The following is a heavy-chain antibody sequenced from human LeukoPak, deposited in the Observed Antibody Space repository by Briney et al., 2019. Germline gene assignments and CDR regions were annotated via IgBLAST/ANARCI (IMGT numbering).Heavy chain of an antibody. J-gene: IGHJ3*02. CDR1: GYTFSSYY. CDR3: ASVRRITIFGVVTHDAFDI. Sequence: ASVKVSCKASGYTFSSYYMHWVRQAPGQGLEWMGIINPSGGSTSYAQKFQGRVTMTRDTSTSTVYMELSSLRSEDTAVYYCASVRRITIFGVVTHDAFDIWGQGTMVTVSS. D-gene: IGHD3-3*01. V-gene: IGHV1-46*01. CDR2: INPSGGST.